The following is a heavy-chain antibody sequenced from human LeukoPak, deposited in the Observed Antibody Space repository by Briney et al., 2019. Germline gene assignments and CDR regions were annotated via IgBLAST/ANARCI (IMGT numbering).Heavy chain of an antibody. CDR3: TATILYAFDI. D-gene: IGHD5-24*01. J-gene: IGHJ3*02. V-gene: IGHV5-51*01. CDR2: IYPGDSDT. CDR1: GYSFISYW. Sequence: GESLKISCKASGYSFISYWIGWARQMPGKGLEWMGIIYPGDSDTRYSPSFQGQVTISADKSISTAYLQWRSLKASDTAIYYCTATILYAFDIWGQGTMVTVSS.